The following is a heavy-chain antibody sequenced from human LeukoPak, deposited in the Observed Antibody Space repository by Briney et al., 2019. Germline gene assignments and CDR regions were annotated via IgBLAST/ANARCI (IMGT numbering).Heavy chain of an antibody. CDR2: INPNSGGT. D-gene: IGHD6-19*01. CDR3: ARDNLSSGRILFDI. CDR1: GYTFTGYY. J-gene: IGHJ3*02. V-gene: IGHV1-2*02. Sequence: ASVKVSCKASGYTFTGYYMHWVRQAPGQGLEWMGWINPNSGGTNYAQKFQGRVTMTRDTSISTAYMELSRLRSDDTAVYYCARDNLSSGRILFDIWGQGTMVTVSS.